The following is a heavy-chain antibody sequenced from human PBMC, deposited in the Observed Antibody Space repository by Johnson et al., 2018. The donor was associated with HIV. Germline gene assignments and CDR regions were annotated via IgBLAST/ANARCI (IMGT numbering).Heavy chain of an antibody. CDR2: IKQDGSEK. V-gene: IGHV3-7*01. Sequence: VQLVESGGGLVQPGGSLRLSCAASGFTFSSYWMSWVRQAPGKGLAWVANIKQDGSEKYYVVSVKGRFTISRDNAKNSLYLQMSSLRAEDTAVYFCARDSTPWGGDYVGYAFDLWGQGTMVTVSS. J-gene: IGHJ3*01. CDR1: GFTFSSYW. D-gene: IGHD4-17*01. CDR3: ARDSTPWGGDYVGYAFDL.